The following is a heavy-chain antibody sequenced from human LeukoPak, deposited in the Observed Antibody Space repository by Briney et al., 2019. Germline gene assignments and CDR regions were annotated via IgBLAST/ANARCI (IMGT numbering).Heavy chain of an antibody. CDR3: ARLYYYGSRMFSAFDI. V-gene: IGHV4-4*07. J-gene: IGHJ3*02. Sequence: SETLSLTCTVSGDSISSYYWSWIRQPAGKGLEWVGRIYRSETTNYNPSLKGRVTMSVDTSKNQHSLKLSSVTAADTAVYYCARLYYYGSRMFSAFDIWAKGQWSPSLQ. CDR2: IYRSETT. CDR1: GDSISSYY. D-gene: IGHD3-10*01.